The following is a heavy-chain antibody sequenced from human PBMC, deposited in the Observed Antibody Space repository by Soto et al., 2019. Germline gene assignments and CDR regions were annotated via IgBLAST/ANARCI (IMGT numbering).Heavy chain of an antibody. V-gene: IGHV4-59*01. CDR2: IYYSGIT. CDR1: GGSISSDY. J-gene: IGHJ4*02. D-gene: IGHD5-12*01. CDR3: ARGGGWLPEY. Sequence: PSETLSLTCTVSGGSISSDYWSWIRQPPGKGLEWIGNIYYSGITKYNLSLKSRVTISVDTPKNEFSLKLSSVTAADTAVYFCARGGGWLPEYWGQGTLVTVSS.